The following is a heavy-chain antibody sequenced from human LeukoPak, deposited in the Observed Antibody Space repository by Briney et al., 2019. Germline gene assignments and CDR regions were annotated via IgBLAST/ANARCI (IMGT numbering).Heavy chain of an antibody. Sequence: TGGSLRLSCAASGFTFSSYAMHWVRQAPGEGLEWVAVISYDGSNKYYADSVKGRFTLSRDDSRNTVYLQLNNLRVEDTAIYYCARASWISTADAVCWGQGTQVTVSS. CDR3: ARASWISTADAVC. CDR2: ISYDGSNK. V-gene: IGHV3-30*14. D-gene: IGHD2-2*03. CDR1: GFTFSSYA. J-gene: IGHJ4*02.